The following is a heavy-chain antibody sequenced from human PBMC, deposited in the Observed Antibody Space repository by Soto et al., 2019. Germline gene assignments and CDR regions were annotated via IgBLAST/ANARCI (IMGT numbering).Heavy chain of an antibody. CDR2: TYYRSKWYN. D-gene: IGHD1-26*01. J-gene: IGHJ4*01. CDR1: GDSVSSNSDA. Sequence: SQTLSLTCGISGDSVSSNSDAWNWLRRSPSRGLEWLGRTYYRSKWYNDYAVSVESRITINPDTSKNHFSLQLNFVTPEDTAVYFCPSREQYSARIFDYPDHGTLLTVSS. V-gene: IGHV6-1*01. CDR3: PSREQYSARIFDY.